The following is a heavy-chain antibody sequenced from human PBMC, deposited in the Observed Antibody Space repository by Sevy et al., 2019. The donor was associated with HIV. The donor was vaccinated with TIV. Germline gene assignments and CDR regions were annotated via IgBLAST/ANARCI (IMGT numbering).Heavy chain of an antibody. J-gene: IGHJ4*02. V-gene: IGHV3-49*04. D-gene: IGHD1-26*01. Sequence: GSLRLSCTASGFIFGDYGMSWVRQAPGKGLEWIAFFKSKIHGGTTENAASVKGRFTISRDDSKNIVYLQMSNLKTADTAVYYCTRWSGSQSIFDYWGQGTLVTVSS. CDR3: TRWSGSQSIFDY. CDR1: GFIFGDYG. CDR2: FKSKIHGGTT.